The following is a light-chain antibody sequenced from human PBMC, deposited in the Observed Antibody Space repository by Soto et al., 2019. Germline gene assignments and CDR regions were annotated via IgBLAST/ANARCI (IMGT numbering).Light chain of an antibody. CDR3: PQRSDRPRT. CDR2: GVS. J-gene: IGKJ1*01. CDR1: QPVNSGY. Sequence: IVLTQSPGTLSLSPGEGATLSCRASQPVNSGYLAWYQQKPGQAPRLLMYGVSTRDTGIPDRFSGSGAGTDVSLTISGPEPEDFAVYYCPQRSDRPRTFGEGTKVDIK. V-gene: IGKV3D-20*02.